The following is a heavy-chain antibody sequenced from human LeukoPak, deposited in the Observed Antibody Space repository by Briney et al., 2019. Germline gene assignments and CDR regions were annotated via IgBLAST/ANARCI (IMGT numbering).Heavy chain of an antibody. V-gene: IGHV3-30-3*01. CDR1: GFTFRNYA. CDR3: ARENYGQYYFDY. J-gene: IGHJ4*02. D-gene: IGHD3-10*01. Sequence: GGSLRLSCAASGFTFRNYAMHWVRQAPGKGLEWVAVISYDGSNKYYADSVKGRFTISRDNSQNTLYLQMNSLRAEDTAVYSCARENYGQYYFDYWGQGTLVTVSS. CDR2: ISYDGSNK.